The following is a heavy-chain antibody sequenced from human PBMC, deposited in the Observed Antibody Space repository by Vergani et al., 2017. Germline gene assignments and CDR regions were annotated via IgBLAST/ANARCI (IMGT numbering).Heavy chain of an antibody. CDR1: GGSISSGSYY. D-gene: IGHD6-13*01. V-gene: IGHV4-61*02. CDR2: ISTSGST. J-gene: IGHJ4*02. CDR3: ARAAAAALDY. Sequence: QVQLQESGPGLVKPSQTLSLTCTVSGGSISSGSYYWSWIRQPAGKGLEWIGRISTSGSTNYNPSLKSRVTISLDTSKNQFSLKLNSLTAADPAVYYCARAAAAALDYWGQGTLVTVSS.